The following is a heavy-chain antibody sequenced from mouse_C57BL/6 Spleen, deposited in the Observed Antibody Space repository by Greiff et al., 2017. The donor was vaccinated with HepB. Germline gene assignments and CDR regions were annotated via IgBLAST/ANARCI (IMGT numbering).Heavy chain of an antibody. V-gene: IGHV1-80*01. CDR1: GYAFSSYW. Sequence: VQLQQSGAELVKPGASVKISCKASGYAFSSYWMNWVKQRPGKGLEWIGQIYPGDGDTNYNGKFKGKATLTADKSSSTAYMQLSSLTSEDSAVYFCASFMMGSAMDYWGQGTSVTVSS. D-gene: IGHD2-3*01. CDR2: IYPGDGDT. J-gene: IGHJ4*01. CDR3: ASFMMGSAMDY.